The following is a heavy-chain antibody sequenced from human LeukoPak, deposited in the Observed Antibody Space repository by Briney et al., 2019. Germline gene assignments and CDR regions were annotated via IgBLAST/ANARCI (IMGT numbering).Heavy chain of an antibody. Sequence: GGSLRLSCAASGFTFSTYWMHWVRQAPGKGLVWVSHINTVGSRTDYTDSVKGRFTVSRDNAKNTLYLQMNSLRAEDTAVYYCAFGTVSQSFNHWGRGTLVTVSS. D-gene: IGHD3-10*01. V-gene: IGHV3-74*01. CDR2: INTVGSRT. J-gene: IGHJ4*02. CDR3: AFGTVSQSFNH. CDR1: GFTFSTYW.